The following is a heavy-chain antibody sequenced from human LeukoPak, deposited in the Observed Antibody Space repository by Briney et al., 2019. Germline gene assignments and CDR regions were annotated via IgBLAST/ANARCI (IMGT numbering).Heavy chain of an antibody. J-gene: IGHJ4*02. CDR3: ARSRMGFCSGGSCPFDY. D-gene: IGHD2-15*01. Sequence: GGSLRLSCAASGFTFSSYSMNWVRQAPGKGLEWVSYISSSSSTIYYADSVKGRFTISRDNAKNSLYLQMNSLRDEDTAVYYCARSRMGFCSGGSCPFDYRGQGTLVTVSS. CDR2: ISSSSSTI. V-gene: IGHV3-48*02. CDR1: GFTFSSYS.